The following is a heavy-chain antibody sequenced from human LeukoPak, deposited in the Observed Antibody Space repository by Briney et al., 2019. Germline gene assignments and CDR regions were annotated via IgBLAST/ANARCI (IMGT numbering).Heavy chain of an antibody. CDR3: ARVSFYDSSGYYPPDY. CDR2: IWYDGGNK. D-gene: IGHD3-22*01. Sequence: GRSLRLSCAASGFTFSSYGMHWVRQAPGKGLEWVAVIWYDGGNKYYADSVKGRFTISRDNSKNTLYLQMNSLRAEDTAVYYCARVSFYDSSGYYPPDYWGQGTLVTVSS. J-gene: IGHJ4*02. CDR1: GFTFSSYG. V-gene: IGHV3-33*01.